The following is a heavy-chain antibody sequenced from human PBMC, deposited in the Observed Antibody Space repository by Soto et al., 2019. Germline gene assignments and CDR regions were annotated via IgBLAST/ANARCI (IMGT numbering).Heavy chain of an antibody. CDR1: GFTFSSYA. V-gene: IGHV3-23*01. CDR3: AKDLRKGAHTVAAILDY. J-gene: IGHJ4*02. D-gene: IGHD6-19*01. CDR2: ISGSGTST. Sequence: EVQLLESGGGLVQPGGSLRLSCGASGFTFSSYAMSWVGQAPGKGLEWVSAISGSGTSTYYADSVKGRFTISRDNSKSTLYLQMNSLRAEDTAIYYCAKDLRKGAHTVAAILDYWGQGTLVTVSS.